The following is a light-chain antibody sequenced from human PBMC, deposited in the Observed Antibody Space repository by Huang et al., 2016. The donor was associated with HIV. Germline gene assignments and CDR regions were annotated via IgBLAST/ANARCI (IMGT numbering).Light chain of an antibody. CDR1: QSVRSN. V-gene: IGKV3-15*01. CDR3: HQFSNWPPV. CDR2: DTS. Sequence: EIVMTQSPATLSVSPGERATLSCRASQSVRSNLAWSQQKPGQDPTLLINDTSTRATGIPARFSGSGSGTEFTLTISSLQSEDFAIYYCHQFSNWPPVFGPGTKVDIK. J-gene: IGKJ3*01.